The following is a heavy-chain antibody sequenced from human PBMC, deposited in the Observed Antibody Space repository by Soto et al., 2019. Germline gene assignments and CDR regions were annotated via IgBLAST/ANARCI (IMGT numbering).Heavy chain of an antibody. CDR1: GFTFSSYT. J-gene: IGHJ2*01. Sequence: PGGSLSLSCAASGFTFSSYTMNWVRQAPGKGLEWISHITHSSSAIYYADSVRGRFTVSRDNAKNSLYLQLNSLRAEDTAVYYCAASILVSRQYFDLWGRGTLVTVSS. D-gene: IGHD3-9*01. CDR3: AASILVSRQYFDL. V-gene: IGHV3-48*01. CDR2: ITHSSSAI.